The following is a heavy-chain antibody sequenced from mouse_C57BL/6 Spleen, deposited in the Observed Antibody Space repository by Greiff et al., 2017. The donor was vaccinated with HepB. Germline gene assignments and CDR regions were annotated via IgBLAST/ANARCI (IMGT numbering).Heavy chain of an antibody. CDR1: GFTFSSYA. Sequence: EVHLVESGGGLVKPGGSLKLSCAASGFTFSSYAMSWVRQTPEKRLEWVATISDGGSYTYYPDNVKGRFTISRDNAKNNLYLQMSHLKSEDTAMYYCARGAARATGFAYWGQGTLVTVSA. CDR2: ISDGGSYT. V-gene: IGHV5-4*01. CDR3: ARGAARATGFAY. D-gene: IGHD3-1*01. J-gene: IGHJ3*01.